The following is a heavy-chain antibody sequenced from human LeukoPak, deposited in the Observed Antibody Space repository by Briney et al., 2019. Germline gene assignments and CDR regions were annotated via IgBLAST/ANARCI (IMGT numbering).Heavy chain of an antibody. J-gene: IGHJ6*02. Sequence: GGSLRLSCAASGFTFSYYGIHWVRQAPGKGLEWVSVIYSGGSTYYADSVKGRFTISRDNSKNTLYLQMNSLRAEDTAVYYCARDRLSNSGYVGNYYGMDVWGQGTTVTVSS. V-gene: IGHV3-53*01. CDR3: ARDRLSNSGYVGNYYGMDV. CDR1: GFTFSYYG. CDR2: IYSGGST. D-gene: IGHD5-12*01.